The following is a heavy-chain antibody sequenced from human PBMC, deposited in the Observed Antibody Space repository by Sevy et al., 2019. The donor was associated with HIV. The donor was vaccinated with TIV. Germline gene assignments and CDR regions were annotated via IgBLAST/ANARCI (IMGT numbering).Heavy chain of an antibody. V-gene: IGHV3-15*01. Sequence: GGSLRLSCAASGFAFTKAWMHWVRQAPGKEPEWIGRIKSKTAGGTSDYATPLEGRFNTSSDDSSDILYLQINNLKIEDTAVYYCTAARIWFGDLRLYWGPGTLVTVSS. CDR1: GFAFTKAW. D-gene: IGHD3-10*01. J-gene: IGHJ4*02. CDR2: IKSKTAGGTS. CDR3: TAARIWFGDLRLY.